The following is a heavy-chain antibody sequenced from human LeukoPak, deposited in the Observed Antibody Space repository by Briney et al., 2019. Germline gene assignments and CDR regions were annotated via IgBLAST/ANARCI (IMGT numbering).Heavy chain of an antibody. V-gene: IGHV4-4*02. CDR2: IYRSGST. CDR1: GGSISSSNW. D-gene: IGHD5-18*01. J-gene: IGHJ4*02. Sequence: PSGTLSLTCAVSGGSISSSNWWSWVRQPPGKGLEWIGEIYRSGSTNYNPSLKSRVTISVDTSKNQFSLKLSSVTAADTAVYYCARGSNTAMVTGYYFDYWGQGTLVTVSS. CDR3: ARGSNTAMVTGYYFDY.